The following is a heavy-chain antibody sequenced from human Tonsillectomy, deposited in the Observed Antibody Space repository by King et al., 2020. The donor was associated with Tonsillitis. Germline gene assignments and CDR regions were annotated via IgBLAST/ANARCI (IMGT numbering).Heavy chain of an antibody. CDR1: GFTFINYG. CDR3: ARDWVGGNPLDAFDI. V-gene: IGHV3-33*05. J-gene: IGHJ3*02. CDR2: MSHDGSNK. Sequence: VQLVESGGGVVQPGRSLRLSCPTSGFTFINYGIHWVRQAPGKGLEWVAFMSHDGSNKFYADSVKGRFTISRDNSENTLYLQITSLRAEDTAMYYCARDWVGGNPLDAFDIWGQGTMVTVSS. D-gene: IGHD4-23*01.